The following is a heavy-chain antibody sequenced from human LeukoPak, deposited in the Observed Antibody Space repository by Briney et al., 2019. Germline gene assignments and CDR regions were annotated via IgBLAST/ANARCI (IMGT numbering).Heavy chain of an antibody. CDR2: ISAYNGNT. CDR3: ARGPVGGGYCSSTSCYDDY. Sequence: GASVKVSCKASGYSFTDYYINWVRQAPGQGLEWMGWISAYNGNTNYAQKLQGRVTMTTDTSTSTAYMELRSLRSDDTAVYYCARGPVGGGYCSSTSCYDDYWGQGTLVTVSS. D-gene: IGHD2-2*01. V-gene: IGHV1-18*04. J-gene: IGHJ4*02. CDR1: GYSFTDYY.